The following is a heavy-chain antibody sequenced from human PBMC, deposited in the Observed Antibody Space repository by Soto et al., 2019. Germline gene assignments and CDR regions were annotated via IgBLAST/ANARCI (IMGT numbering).Heavy chain of an antibody. CDR1: GFTVTANY. D-gene: IGHD5-12*01. V-gene: IGHV3-53*01. CDR2: IYSGGTT. Sequence: EVQVGESGGGLIQPGGSLRLSCEVSGFTVTANYMSWVRQAPGKGLEWVSVIYSGGTTYYAASVKGRFTSSRDISKNTLYLQMNSLRAEDTAVYYCHGYGHWGQGTLVTVSS. CDR3: HGYGH. J-gene: IGHJ4*02.